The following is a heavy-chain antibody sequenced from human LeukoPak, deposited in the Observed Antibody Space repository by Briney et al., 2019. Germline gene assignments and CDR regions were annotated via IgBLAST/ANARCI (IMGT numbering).Heavy chain of an antibody. V-gene: IGHV3-23*01. D-gene: IGHD3-22*01. CDR2: ISGSGGST. CDR1: GFTFSSYA. J-gene: IGHJ4*02. Sequence: PGGSLRLSCAASGFTFSSYAMSWVRQAPGKGLEWVSAISGSGGSTYYADSVKGRFTISRDNSKNTLYLQMNSLRAEDTAVYYCAKDPVNDSSGYYPYYFDYWGQGTLVTLSS. CDR3: AKDPVNDSSGYYPYYFDY.